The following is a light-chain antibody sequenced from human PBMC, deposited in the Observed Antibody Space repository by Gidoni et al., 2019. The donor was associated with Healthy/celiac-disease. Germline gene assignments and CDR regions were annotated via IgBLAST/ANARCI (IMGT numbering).Light chain of an antibody. V-gene: IGKV1-8*01. J-gene: IGKJ1*01. CDR3: QQYYSYPWT. Sequence: AILMPQSPSSFSASTGDRVTITCRASQVISSYLAWYQQKPGKAPKLLIYAASTLQSGVPSSFSGSGSGTDFTLTISCLQYEDFATYYCQQYYSYPWTFGQGTKVEIK. CDR1: QVISSY. CDR2: AAS.